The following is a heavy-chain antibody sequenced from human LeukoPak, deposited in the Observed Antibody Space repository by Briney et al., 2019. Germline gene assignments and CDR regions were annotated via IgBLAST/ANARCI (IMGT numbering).Heavy chain of an antibody. Sequence: GGSLRLSCGASGFTFRSYWMSWVRQPPGKGLEWVANIKDDGSEKHHADSVKGRFTISRDNAKNSLYLQMNSLRAEDTAVYYCARVRPAISYWGQGTLVTVSS. V-gene: IGHV3-7*01. J-gene: IGHJ4*02. CDR1: GFTFRSYW. D-gene: IGHD3-3*02. CDR3: ARVRPAISY. CDR2: IKDDGSEK.